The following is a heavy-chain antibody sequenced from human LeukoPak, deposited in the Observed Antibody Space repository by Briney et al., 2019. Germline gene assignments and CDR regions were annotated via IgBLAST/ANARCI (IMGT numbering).Heavy chain of an antibody. Sequence: SETLSLTCTVSGGSISSYYWSWIRQPPGKGLEWIGYIYYSGSTYYNPSLKSRVTISVDTSKNQFSLKLSSVTAADTAVYYCARHRPYSNSWHHAFDIWGQGTMVTVSS. J-gene: IGHJ3*02. CDR1: GGSISSYY. D-gene: IGHD6-13*01. CDR2: IYYSGST. CDR3: ARHRPYSNSWHHAFDI. V-gene: IGHV4-59*08.